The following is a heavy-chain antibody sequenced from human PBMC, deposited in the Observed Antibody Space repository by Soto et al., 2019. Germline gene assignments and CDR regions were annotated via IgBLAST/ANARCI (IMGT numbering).Heavy chain of an antibody. CDR1: GFTFSSYA. D-gene: IGHD3-10*01. V-gene: IGHV3-23*01. CDR3: AKRLHYYGSGTLKGPIDY. CDR2: ISGGGDDT. Sequence: GGSLRLSCAASGFTFSSYAMNWVRQAPGKGLEWVSAISGGGDDTYYTDSVKGRFSISRDNSKNTLYLQMNSLRAEDTAVYYCAKRLHYYGSGTLKGPIDYWGQGTLVTVSS. J-gene: IGHJ4*02.